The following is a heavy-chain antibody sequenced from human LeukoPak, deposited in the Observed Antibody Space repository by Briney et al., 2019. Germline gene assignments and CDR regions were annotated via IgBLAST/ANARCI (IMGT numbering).Heavy chain of an antibody. CDR1: GYTFTSYG. CDR3: ARTGESSTYYYDSSGPDY. Sequence: ASVKVSCKASGYTFTSYGISWVRQAPGQGLEWMGWISAYNGNTNYAQKLQGRVTMTTDTSTSTAYMELRRLRSDDTAVYYCARTGESSTYYYDSSGPDYWGQGTLVTVS. J-gene: IGHJ4*02. CDR2: ISAYNGNT. V-gene: IGHV1-18*01. D-gene: IGHD3-22*01.